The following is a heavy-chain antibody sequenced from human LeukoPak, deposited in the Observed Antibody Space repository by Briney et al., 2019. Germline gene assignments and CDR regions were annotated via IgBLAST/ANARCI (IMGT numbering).Heavy chain of an antibody. D-gene: IGHD3-3*01. CDR1: GFTFSSYT. J-gene: IGHJ4*02. CDR3: ARDSGFWSGYYPSLFDY. V-gene: IGHV3-48*01. Sequence: QTGGSLRLSCAASGFTFSSYTMNWVRQTPGKGLEWVSYIGSSFSTTYYADSVKDRFTISRDNAKNSLFLQMNSLRAEDTAVYYCARDSGFWSGYYPSLFDYWGQGTLVTVSS. CDR2: IGSSFSTT.